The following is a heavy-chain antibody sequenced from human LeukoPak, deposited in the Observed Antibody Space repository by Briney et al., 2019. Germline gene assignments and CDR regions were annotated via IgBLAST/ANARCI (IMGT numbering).Heavy chain of an antibody. CDR2: ISSSGSTI. Sequence: GGSLRLSCAASGFTFSDYYMSWIRQAPGKGLEWVSYISSSGSTIYYADSVKGRFTISRDNAKNSLYLRMNSLRAEDTAVYYCARIEYSSSYIDYWGQGTLVTVSS. CDR1: GFTFSDYY. V-gene: IGHV3-11*01. J-gene: IGHJ4*02. CDR3: ARIEYSSSYIDY. D-gene: IGHD6-6*01.